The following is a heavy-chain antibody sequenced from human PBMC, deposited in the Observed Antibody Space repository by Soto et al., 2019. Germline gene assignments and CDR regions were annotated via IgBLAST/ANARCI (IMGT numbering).Heavy chain of an antibody. J-gene: IGHJ3*02. V-gene: IGHV4-4*02. D-gene: IGHD6-19*01. CDR3: ARDPPGEIAVAGNDAFDI. CDR2: IYHSGST. CDR1: GGSISSSNW. Sequence: SETLSLTCAVSGGSISSSNWWSWVRQPPGKGLEWIGEIYHSGSTNYNPSLKSRVTISVDKSKNQFSLKLSSVTAADTAVYYCARDPPGEIAVAGNDAFDIWGQGTKVTVSS.